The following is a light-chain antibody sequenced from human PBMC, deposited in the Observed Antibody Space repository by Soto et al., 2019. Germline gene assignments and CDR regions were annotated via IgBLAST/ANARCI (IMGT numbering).Light chain of an antibody. CDR1: QSVTNSF. CDR3: QQYSTLPHT. Sequence: ENMLTQSPGTLSLSPGERATLSCRASQSVTNSFFAWYQQKPGQAPRLLIYGISSRATGIPDRFSGTGSGTDFTLTISRLEPEDFGVYYCQQYSTLPHTFGQGTKLEVK. J-gene: IGKJ2*01. CDR2: GIS. V-gene: IGKV3-20*01.